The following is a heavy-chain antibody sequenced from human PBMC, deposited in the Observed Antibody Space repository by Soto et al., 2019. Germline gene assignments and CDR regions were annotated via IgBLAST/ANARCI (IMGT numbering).Heavy chain of an antibody. CDR3: ARPPPVTTPGKSPYWGGECYAVFDE. V-gene: IGHV5-51*01. D-gene: IGHD2-21*01. Sequence: GESLKISCKGSGYSFTSYWIGWVRQMPGKGLEWMGIIYPGDSDTRYSPSFQGQVTISADKSISTAYLQWSSLKASDTAMYYCARPPPVTTPGKSPYWGGECYAVFDEWGQAALVSVSS. CDR1: GYSFTSYW. J-gene: IGHJ4*02. CDR2: IYPGDSDT.